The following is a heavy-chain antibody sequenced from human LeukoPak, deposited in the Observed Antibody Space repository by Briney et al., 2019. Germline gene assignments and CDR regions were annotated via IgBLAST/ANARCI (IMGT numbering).Heavy chain of an antibody. V-gene: IGHV3-48*01. D-gene: IGHD2-21*01. J-gene: IGHJ4*02. CDR2: ISSSVTI. CDR3: ARSGVPYCGGDCKVDY. Sequence: GGSLRLSCAASGFTFSTHSMNWVRQAPGKGLEWVSYISSSVTIYYADSVKGRFTISRDNAKNSLYLQMNSLRAEDTAVYYCARSGVPYCGGDCKVDYWGQGTLVTVSS. CDR1: GFTFSTHS.